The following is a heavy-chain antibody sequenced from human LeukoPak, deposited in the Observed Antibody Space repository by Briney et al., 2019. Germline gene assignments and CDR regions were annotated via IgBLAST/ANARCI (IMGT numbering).Heavy chain of an antibody. J-gene: IGHJ6*03. V-gene: IGHV1-46*01. D-gene: IGHD2-2*01. Sequence: GASVKISCKASGFTFTTYYMHWVRQAPGQGLEWMGMINPSGGTTGYAQRFQGRVTVTRDSSTSTAYMELRGLSSVDTAAYYCARGGGGTSWNYYYYMDVWGKGTTVIVSS. CDR1: GFTFTTYY. CDR2: INPSGGTT. CDR3: ARGGGGTSWNYYYYMDV.